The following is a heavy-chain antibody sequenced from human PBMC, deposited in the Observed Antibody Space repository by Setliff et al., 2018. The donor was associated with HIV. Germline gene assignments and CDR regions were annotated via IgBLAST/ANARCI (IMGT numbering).Heavy chain of an antibody. CDR2: FYYSGFT. Sequence: TLSLTCTVSGGSITSSLYYWTWIRQHPGKGLEWIGYFYYSGFTYYNPSLKSRVTISIDTSNNQFSLKLKSVTAADTAVYYCATPVTSRGYYYMDVWGKGTTVTVSS. D-gene: IGHD4-17*01. CDR1: GGSITSSLYY. J-gene: IGHJ6*03. V-gene: IGHV4-31*03. CDR3: ATPVTSRGYYYMDV.